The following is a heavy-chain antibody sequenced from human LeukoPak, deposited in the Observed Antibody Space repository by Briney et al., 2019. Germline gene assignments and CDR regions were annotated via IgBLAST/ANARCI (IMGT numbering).Heavy chain of an antibody. CDR1: GFTFSSYS. Sequence: GGSLRLSCAASGFTFSSYSMNWVRQAPGQGLEWVSSISSSSSYIYYADSVKGRFTISRDNAKNSLYLQMNSLRAEDTAVYYCVLRSLRWYQLLSNAFDIWGQGTMVTVSS. CDR3: VLRSLRWYQLLSNAFDI. V-gene: IGHV3-21*01. D-gene: IGHD2-2*01. J-gene: IGHJ3*02. CDR2: ISSSSSYI.